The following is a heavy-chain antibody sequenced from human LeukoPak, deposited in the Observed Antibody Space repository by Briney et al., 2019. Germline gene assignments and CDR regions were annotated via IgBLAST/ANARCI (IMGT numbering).Heavy chain of an antibody. J-gene: IGHJ4*02. Sequence: ASVKVSCKASGGTLSSYAISWVRQAPGQGLEWMGRIIPIFGTANYAQKFQGRVTITADKSTSTAYMELSSLRSEDTAVYYCARVLYYYDSSGYYYFDYWGQGTLVTVSS. V-gene: IGHV1-69*06. D-gene: IGHD3-22*01. CDR2: IIPIFGTA. CDR3: ARVLYYYDSSGYYYFDY. CDR1: GGTLSSYA.